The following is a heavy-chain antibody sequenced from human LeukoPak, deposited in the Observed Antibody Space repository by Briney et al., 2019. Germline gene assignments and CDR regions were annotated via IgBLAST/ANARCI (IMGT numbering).Heavy chain of an antibody. J-gene: IGHJ6*02. Sequence: GGSLRLSCAASGFTFSSYWMHWVRQAPGKGLVWVSRINSDGSSTSYADSVKGRFTISRDNAKNTLYLQMNSLRAEDTAVYYCARTDPQNSSWYFHFDYWGREPWSPSPQYYYGMDVWGQGTTVTVSS. D-gene: IGHD6-13*01. CDR2: INSDGSST. CDR1: GFTFSSYW. V-gene: IGHV3-74*01. CDR3: ARTDPQNSSWYFHFDYWGREPWSPSPQYYYGMDV.